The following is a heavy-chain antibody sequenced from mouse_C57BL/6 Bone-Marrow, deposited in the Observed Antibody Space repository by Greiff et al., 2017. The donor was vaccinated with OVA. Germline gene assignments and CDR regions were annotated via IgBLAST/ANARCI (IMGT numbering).Heavy chain of an antibody. CDR3: ARGAS. V-gene: IGHV1-80*01. J-gene: IGHJ2*01. CDR2: IFPGDGDP. CDR1: GYAFSSYW. Sequence: VQLQESGAELVKPGASVTISCKASGYAFSSYWMTWVKQRPGQGLEWIGQIFPGDGDPYYTGKFTGNATLTADKSTSTAYVQLSSLTSDDSAVYFCARGASWGQGTTLTVSS.